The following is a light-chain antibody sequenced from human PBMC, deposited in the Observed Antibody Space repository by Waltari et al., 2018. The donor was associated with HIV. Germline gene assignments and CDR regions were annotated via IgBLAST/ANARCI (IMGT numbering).Light chain of an antibody. CDR3: MQVRSYPRT. Sequence: DIVLTQTPLSAAFIVGQSASITCRSSQSLVHENGNTYLSGFYQRPGEPPRLLIYRASLRLPGVPDRFSGGGAGTQFTLKISSVEADDVGMYYCMQVRSYPRTFGQGTKVEI. V-gene: IGKV2-24*01. CDR1: QSLVHENGNTY. J-gene: IGKJ1*01. CDR2: RAS.